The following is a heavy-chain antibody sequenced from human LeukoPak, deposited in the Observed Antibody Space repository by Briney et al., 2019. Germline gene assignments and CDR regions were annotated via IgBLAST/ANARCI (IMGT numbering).Heavy chain of an antibody. CDR1: GGSISSYY. J-gene: IGHJ6*02. V-gene: IGHV4-59*01. D-gene: IGHD5-18*01. CDR3: ARDPGGYSYGYDYYYGMDV. Sequence: PSETLSLTCTVSGGSISSYYWSWIRQPPGKGLEWIGYIYYSGSTNYSPSLKSRVTISVDTSKNQFSLKLSSVTAADTAVYYCARDPGGYSYGYDYYYGMDVWGQGTTVTVSS. CDR2: IYYSGST.